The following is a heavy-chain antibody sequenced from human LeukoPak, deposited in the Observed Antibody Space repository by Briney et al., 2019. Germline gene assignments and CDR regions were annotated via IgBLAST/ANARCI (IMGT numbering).Heavy chain of an antibody. V-gene: IGHV3-23*01. Sequence: GGSLRLSCAASGFTFSSYSMNWVRQAPGKGLEWVSTISGHGDTTYDADSVKGRFTISRDNSKNTMFLQMSSLRAEDTAIYYCAKAIDSRGYWYERGADYWGQGTLVTVSS. CDR3: AKAIDSRGYWYERGADY. CDR2: ISGHGDTT. J-gene: IGHJ4*02. CDR1: GFTFSSYS. D-gene: IGHD3-22*01.